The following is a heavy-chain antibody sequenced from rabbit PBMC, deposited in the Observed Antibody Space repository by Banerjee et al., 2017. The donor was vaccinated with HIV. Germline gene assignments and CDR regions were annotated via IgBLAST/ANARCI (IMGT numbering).Heavy chain of an antibody. J-gene: IGHJ4*01. CDR1: GFDLSSYFY. D-gene: IGHD1-1*01. V-gene: IGHV1S45*01. CDR2: IYAGSSGST. CDR3: ARTVSSSAGYLNL. Sequence: QEQLVESGGGLVQPEGSLTLTCKASGFDLSSYFYMCWVRQAPGKGLEWIGCIYAGSSGSTYYATWAKGRFTISKTSSTTVTLQMTSLTAADTATYFCARTVSSSAGYLNLWGPGTLVTVS.